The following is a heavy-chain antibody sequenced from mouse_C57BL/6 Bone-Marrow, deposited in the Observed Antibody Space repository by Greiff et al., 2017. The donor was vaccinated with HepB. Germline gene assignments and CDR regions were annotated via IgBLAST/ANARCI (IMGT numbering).Heavy chain of an antibody. V-gene: IGHV5-6*01. CDR3: ARHYMITNDYYFDY. CDR1: GFTFSSYG. CDR2: ISSGGSYT. J-gene: IGHJ2*01. D-gene: IGHD2-4*01. Sequence: EVKLVESGGDLVKPGGFLKLSCAASGFTFSSYGMSWVRQTPDKRLEWVAIISSGGSYTYYPDSVKGRFTIFRDNGKNTLYLQMSSLKSEDTAMYYCARHYMITNDYYFDYWGQGPTLTVSS.